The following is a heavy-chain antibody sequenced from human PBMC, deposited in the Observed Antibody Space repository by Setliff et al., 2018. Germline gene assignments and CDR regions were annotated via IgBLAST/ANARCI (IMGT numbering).Heavy chain of an antibody. J-gene: IGHJ6*02. CDR3: ARDYVVVTLYYYYYGMDV. CDR1: GFTFSSYS. Sequence: GGSLRLSCAASGFTFSSYSMNWVRQAPGKGLEWVSSISSSSSYIYYADSVKGRFTISRDNAKNSLYLQMNSLRAEDTAVYYCARDYVVVTLYYYYYGMDVWGQGTTVTV. V-gene: IGHV3-21*01. CDR2: ISSSSSYI. D-gene: IGHD2-21*02.